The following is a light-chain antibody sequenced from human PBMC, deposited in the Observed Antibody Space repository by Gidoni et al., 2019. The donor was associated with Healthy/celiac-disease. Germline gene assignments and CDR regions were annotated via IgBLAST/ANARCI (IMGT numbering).Light chain of an antibody. CDR3: QQYDNSFT. CDR2: DAS. J-gene: IGKJ3*01. Sequence: DIQMTQSPSSLSASVGDRVTITCQASQDISNYLNWYQQKPGKAPKLLIYDASNLETGVPSRFSGSGSGTDFTFTISRLQPEDIATYYCQQYDNSFTFGPGTKVDIK. V-gene: IGKV1-33*01. CDR1: QDISNY.